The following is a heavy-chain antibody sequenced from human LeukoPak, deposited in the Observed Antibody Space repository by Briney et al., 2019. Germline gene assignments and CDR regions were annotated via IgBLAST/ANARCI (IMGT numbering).Heavy chain of an antibody. V-gene: IGHV3-21*01. CDR3: ARDGNYYDSSGRNIFLDY. J-gene: IGHJ4*02. CDR2: ISSSSSYI. CDR1: GFTFSSYS. Sequence: GGSLRLSCAASGFTFSSYSMNWVRQAPGKGLEWVSSISSSSSYIYYADSLKGRFTISRDNAKNSLYLQMNSLRAEDTAVYYCARDGNYYDSSGRNIFLDYWGQGTLVTVSS. D-gene: IGHD3-22*01.